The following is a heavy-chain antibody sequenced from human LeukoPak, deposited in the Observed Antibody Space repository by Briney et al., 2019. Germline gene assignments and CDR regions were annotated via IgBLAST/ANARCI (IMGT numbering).Heavy chain of an antibody. Sequence: PGGSLRLSCAAPGFTFSSYALSWVRQAPGKGLEWVSTISVSGGSTYYADSVKGRFTISRDNSKNTLSLQMNSLRAEDTAEYYCARVGGGTYRYLLDQWGQGTLVTVSS. CDR2: ISVSGGST. J-gene: IGHJ4*02. V-gene: IGHV3-23*01. D-gene: IGHD3-16*02. CDR3: ARVGGGTYRYLLDQ. CDR1: GFTFSSYA.